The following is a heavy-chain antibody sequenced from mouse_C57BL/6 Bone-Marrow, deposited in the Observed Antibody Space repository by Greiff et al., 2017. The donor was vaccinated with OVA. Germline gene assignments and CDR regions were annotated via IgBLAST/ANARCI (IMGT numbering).Heavy chain of an antibody. D-gene: IGHD1-1*01. CDR1: GFTFNTYA. CDR2: IRSKSSNYAT. J-gene: IGHJ3*01. V-gene: IGHV10-3*01. CDR3: VRDYGSSYGFAY. Sequence: EVQGVESGGGLVQPKGSLKLSCAASGFTFNTYAMHWVRQAPGKGLEWVARIRSKSSNYATYYADSVKDRFTISRDDSQSRLYLKMNNLKTEETAMYYCVRDYGSSYGFAYWGQGTLVTVSA.